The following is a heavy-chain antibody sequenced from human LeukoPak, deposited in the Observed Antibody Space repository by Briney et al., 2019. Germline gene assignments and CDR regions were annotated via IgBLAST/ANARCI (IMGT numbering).Heavy chain of an antibody. Sequence: GGSLRLSCAASGFTFSSYAMSWVRQAPGKGLEWVSAISGSGGSTYYADSVKGRFTISRDNSKNTLYLQMNSLRAEDTAVYYCAKDRPGYSSSWDRPPGGYFDYWGQGTLVTVSS. CDR3: AKDRPGYSSSWDRPPGGYFDY. D-gene: IGHD6-13*01. J-gene: IGHJ4*02. V-gene: IGHV3-23*01. CDR2: ISGSGGST. CDR1: GFTFSSYA.